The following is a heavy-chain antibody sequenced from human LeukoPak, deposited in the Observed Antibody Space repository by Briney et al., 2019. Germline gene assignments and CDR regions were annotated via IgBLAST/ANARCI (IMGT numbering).Heavy chain of an antibody. Sequence: PSETLSLTCTVSGGSISSYYWSWIRQPPGKGLGWIGYIYYSGSTNYNPSLKSRVTISVDTSKNQFSLKLSSVTAADTAVYYCARVPNSIFGVGRNWFDPWGQGTLVTVSS. CDR3: ARVPNSIFGVGRNWFDP. J-gene: IGHJ5*02. CDR1: GGSISSYY. D-gene: IGHD3-3*01. V-gene: IGHV4-59*01. CDR2: IYYSGST.